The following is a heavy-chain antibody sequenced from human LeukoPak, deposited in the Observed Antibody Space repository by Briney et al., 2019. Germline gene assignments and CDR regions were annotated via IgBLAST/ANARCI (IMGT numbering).Heavy chain of an antibody. CDR1: GTSISSGAYS. Sequence: NPSETLSLTCTVSGTSISSGAYSWSWVRQHPGKGLEWIAYIYYSGNTYYNPSLKRRVTISVDTSKNRFSLKLSSVTAADTAVYYCARTITIFGALGYFDYWGQGTLVTVSS. J-gene: IGHJ4*02. CDR3: ARTITIFGALGYFDY. D-gene: IGHD3-3*01. CDR2: IYYSGNT. V-gene: IGHV4-31*03.